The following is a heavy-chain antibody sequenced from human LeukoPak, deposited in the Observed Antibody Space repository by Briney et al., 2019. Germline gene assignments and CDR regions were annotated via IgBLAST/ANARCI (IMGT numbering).Heavy chain of an antibody. CDR2: IRIGGGGT. D-gene: IGHD6-13*01. CDR3: ARCMVLSQGWCNWFDP. CDR1: GFDLTTYA. Sequence: PGGSLRLSCAASGFDLTTYATTWVRQAPAKGLEWVSSIRIGGGGTYYADSVRGRFTISRDNSENTLHLQMNNLRVEDAARYFCARCMVLSQGWCNWFDPWGQGTLVTVSS. V-gene: IGHV3-23*01. J-gene: IGHJ5*02.